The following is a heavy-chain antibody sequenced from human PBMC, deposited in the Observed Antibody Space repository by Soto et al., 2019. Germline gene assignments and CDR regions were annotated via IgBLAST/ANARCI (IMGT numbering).Heavy chain of an antibody. CDR2: IVVGSGNT. V-gene: IGHV1-58*02. CDR1: GFTFTSSA. J-gene: IGHJ4*02. Sequence: ASVKVSCKASGFTFTSSAMQWVRQARGQRLEWIGWIVVGSGNTNYAQKFQERVTITRDMSTSTAYMELSSLRSDDTAVYYCARTAHYYDSSGYYYYFDYWGQGTLVTVSS. CDR3: ARTAHYYDSSGYYYYFDY. D-gene: IGHD3-22*01.